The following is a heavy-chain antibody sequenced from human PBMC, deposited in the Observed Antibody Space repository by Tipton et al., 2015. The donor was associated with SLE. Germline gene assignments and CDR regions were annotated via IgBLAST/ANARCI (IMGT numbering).Heavy chain of an antibody. V-gene: IGHV4-30-2*01. Sequence: TLSLTCTVPGGSLTSGGYTWNWIRQPPGKGLGWLGQIYHSGSTFYNPSLKSRVTISVDTSKNQFSLKLSSVTAADTAVYYCARDRLGGVIVTTFDYWGQGTLVTVSS. D-gene: IGHD3-16*02. CDR2: IYHSGST. CDR1: GGSLTSGGYT. J-gene: IGHJ4*02. CDR3: ARDRLGGVIVTTFDY.